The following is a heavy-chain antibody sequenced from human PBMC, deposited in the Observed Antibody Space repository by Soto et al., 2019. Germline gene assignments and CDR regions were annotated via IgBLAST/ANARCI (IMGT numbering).Heavy chain of an antibody. CDR2: IYSGGST. D-gene: IGHD3-10*01. J-gene: IGHJ3*02. V-gene: IGHV3-66*01. Sequence: GGSLRLSCAASGFTVSSNYMSWVRQAPGKGLEWVSVIYSGGSTYYADSVKGRFTISRDNSKNTLYLQMNSLRAEDTAVYYCARDRFGLDAFDIWGQGTMVTVSS. CDR1: GFTVSSNY. CDR3: ARDRFGLDAFDI.